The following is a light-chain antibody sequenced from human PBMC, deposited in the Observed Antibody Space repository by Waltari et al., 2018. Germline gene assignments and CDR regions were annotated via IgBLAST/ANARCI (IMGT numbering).Light chain of an antibody. CDR1: QSVSRSY. Sequence: EVVLTQSPGTLSLSPGERATLSCRASQSVSRSYLAWYQQKQGPAPRLLIYGASSRATGIPDRFSGSWSGTDFTLTISRLEPEDFAVYYCQQYDISPQTFGPGTKVDI. J-gene: IGKJ3*01. V-gene: IGKV3-20*01. CDR3: QQYDISPQT. CDR2: GAS.